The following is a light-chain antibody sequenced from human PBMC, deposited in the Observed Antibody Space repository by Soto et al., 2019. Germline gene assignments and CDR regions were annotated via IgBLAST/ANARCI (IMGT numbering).Light chain of an antibody. Sequence: QSVLTQPPSVSGAPGQRVTISCTGSSSNIGAGYDVHWYQQLPGTAPKLLIYGNSNRPSGVPDRFSGSKSGTSASLAITGLRAEDEADYYCQSYDSSLSGSTVFGGGTKVTVL. CDR2: GNS. J-gene: IGLJ2*01. V-gene: IGLV1-40*01. CDR1: SSNIGAGYD. CDR3: QSYDSSLSGSTV.